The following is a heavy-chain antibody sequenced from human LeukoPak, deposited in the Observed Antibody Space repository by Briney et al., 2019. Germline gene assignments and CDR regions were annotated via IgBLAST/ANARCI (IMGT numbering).Heavy chain of an antibody. CDR2: ISAYNGNT. J-gene: IGHJ5*02. D-gene: IGHD3-9*01. CDR1: CYTFTSYG. CDR3: ARGGGVRYFDWLHNWFDP. Sequence: GASVKVSCKASCYTFTSYGISWVRQAPGQGLEWMGWISAYNGNTNYAQKLQGRVTMTTDTSTSTAYMELSSLRSEDTAVYYCARGGGVRYFDWLHNWFDPWGQGTLVTVSS. V-gene: IGHV1-18*01.